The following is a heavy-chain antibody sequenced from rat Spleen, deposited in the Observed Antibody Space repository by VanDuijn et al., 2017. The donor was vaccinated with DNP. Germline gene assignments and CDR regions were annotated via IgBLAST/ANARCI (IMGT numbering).Heavy chain of an antibody. D-gene: IGHD1-12*01. CDR1: GFTISDYA. CDR3: STLNFYASLSEYFDY. J-gene: IGHJ2*01. Sequence: EVQLVESGGGLVQPGNSLKLSCAVPVSGFTISDYAMAWVRQSPKRDLEWVAYMRYEGDNTYHGDSVKGRFAISRDNAKSTLYLQMDSLRSDDTATYYCSTLNFYASLSEYFDYWGQGVMVTVSS. CDR2: MRYEGDNT. V-gene: IGHV5S10*01.